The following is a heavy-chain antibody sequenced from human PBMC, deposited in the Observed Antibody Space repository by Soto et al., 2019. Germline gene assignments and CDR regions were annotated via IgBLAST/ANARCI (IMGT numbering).Heavy chain of an antibody. V-gene: IGHV3-74*01. CDR1: GFTFSRYW. Sequence: GALRLSCAASGFTFSRYWMHWVRQAPGKGLVWVSRIDSYGSATSQVDSVEGRFTISRDNAKNTLYLQMNSLRAEDTAVYYCARGWVEGLSRQPPTDYWGQGTLVTVSS. D-gene: IGHD3-3*01. CDR2: IDSYGSAT. CDR3: ARGWVEGLSRQPPTDY. J-gene: IGHJ4*02.